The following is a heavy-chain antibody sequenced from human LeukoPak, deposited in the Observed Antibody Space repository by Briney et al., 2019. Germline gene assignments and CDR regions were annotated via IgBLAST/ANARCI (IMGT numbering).Heavy chain of an antibody. CDR1: GFTFSDYP. V-gene: IGHV3-23*01. J-gene: IGHJ3*02. CDR2: ILSPGDK. Sequence: GGSLRLSCAASGFTFSDYPMTWVRQAPGKGLEWVSAILSPGDKHYADSVKGRFTISRDNSKNTLYLQMDSLRAEDTAVYYCAKRLYSSGWSAFDIWGQGTMVAVSS. D-gene: IGHD6-19*01. CDR3: AKRLYSSGWSAFDI.